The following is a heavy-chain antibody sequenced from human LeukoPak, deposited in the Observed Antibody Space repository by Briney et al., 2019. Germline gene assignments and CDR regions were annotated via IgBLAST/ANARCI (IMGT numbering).Heavy chain of an antibody. D-gene: IGHD3-3*01. V-gene: IGHV4-39*01. Sequence: SETLSLTCTVSGGSVSSSSYYWGWIRQPPGKGLEWIGTIYYSGSTYYNPSLKSRVTISVDTSKNQFSLKLSSVTAADTAVYYCARQIRETTYYDFWSGYYNSYWFDPWGQGTLVTVSS. CDR2: IYYSGST. CDR1: GGSVSSSSYY. J-gene: IGHJ5*02. CDR3: ARQIRETTYYDFWSGYYNSYWFDP.